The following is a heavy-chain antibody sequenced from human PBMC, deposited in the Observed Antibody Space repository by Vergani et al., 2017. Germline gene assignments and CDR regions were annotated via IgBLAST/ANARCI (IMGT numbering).Heavy chain of an antibody. CDR1: GGSFSGYY. D-gene: IGHD3-9*01. V-gene: IGHV4-34*01. CDR2: INHSGST. Sequence: QVQLQQWGAGLLKPSETLSLTCAVYGGSFSGYYWSWIRQPPGKGLEWIGEINHSGSTNYNPSLKSRVTISVDTSKNQFSLKLSSVTAADTAVYYWARGRFDWTSYYYYYMDVWGKGTTVTVSS. J-gene: IGHJ6*03. CDR3: ARGRFDWTSYYYYYMDV.